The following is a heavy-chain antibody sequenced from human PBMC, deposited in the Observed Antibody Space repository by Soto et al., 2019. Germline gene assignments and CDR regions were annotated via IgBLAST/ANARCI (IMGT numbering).Heavy chain of an antibody. Sequence: QVQLAESGGGVVQPGRSLRLSCAASGFTFSSYDMHWVRQAPGKGLEWVAVISYDGSNKYYADSVKGRFTISRDNSKNTLYLQMNSLRAEDTAVYYCARETYYDFWSGPYYGLDAWGQGTTVTVSS. CDR1: GFTFSSYD. D-gene: IGHD3-3*01. CDR2: ISYDGSNK. J-gene: IGHJ6*02. CDR3: ARETYYDFWSGPYYGLDA. V-gene: IGHV3-30-3*01.